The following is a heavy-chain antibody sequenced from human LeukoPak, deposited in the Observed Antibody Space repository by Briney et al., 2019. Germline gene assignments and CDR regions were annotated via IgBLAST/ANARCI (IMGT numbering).Heavy chain of an antibody. CDR2: INHSGST. V-gene: IGHV4-30-2*01. Sequence: SQTLSLTCTVSGGSISSGGYYWSWIRQPPGKGLEWIGEINHSGSTNYNPSLKSRVTISVDTSKNQFSLKLSSVTAADTAVYYCARRHGSIYVGAVPFRHWGQGTLVTVSS. J-gene: IGHJ1*01. CDR1: GGSISSGGYY. D-gene: IGHD1-26*01. CDR3: ARRHGSIYVGAVPFRH.